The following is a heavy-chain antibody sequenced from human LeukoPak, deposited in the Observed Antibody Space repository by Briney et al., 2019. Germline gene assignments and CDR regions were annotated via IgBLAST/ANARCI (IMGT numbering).Heavy chain of an antibody. CDR3: ARDRYSSGWYGENWFDP. CDR2: ISGSGGST. D-gene: IGHD6-19*01. CDR1: GFTFSSYG. Sequence: GGSLRLSCAASGFTFSSYGMSWVRQAPGKGLEWVSAISGSGGSTYYADSVKGRFTISRDNSKNTLYLQMNRLRAEDTAVYYCARDRYSSGWYGENWFDPWGQGTLVTVSS. V-gene: IGHV3-23*01. J-gene: IGHJ5*02.